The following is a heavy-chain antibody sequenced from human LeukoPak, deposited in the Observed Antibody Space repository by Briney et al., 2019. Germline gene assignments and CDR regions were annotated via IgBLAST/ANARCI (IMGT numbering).Heavy chain of an antibody. CDR3: ARGVNSSFDS. Sequence: QTLSLTCAVSGDTISSNSVAWNWIRQSPSRGLEWLGRTYYRSRWYNEYAVSVKSRITINPDTSKNQFSLQVNSVTPEDTAVYYCARGVNSSFDSWGQGTLVTVSS. CDR2: TYYRSRWYN. V-gene: IGHV6-1*01. J-gene: IGHJ4*02. CDR1: GDTISSNSVA. D-gene: IGHD4-23*01.